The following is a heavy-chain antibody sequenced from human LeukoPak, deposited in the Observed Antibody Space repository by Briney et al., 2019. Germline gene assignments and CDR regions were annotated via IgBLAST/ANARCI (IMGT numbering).Heavy chain of an antibody. V-gene: IGHV4-59*01. CDR2: IYYRGST. Sequence: SETLSLTCTVSGGSISSYYWSWIRQPPGKGLEWIGYIYYRGSTNYNASLKSRVTISGDTSKNQFSLKLSSVTAADTAVYYCARTYTSGPVDYWGQGTLVTVSS. CDR3: ARTYTSGPVDY. J-gene: IGHJ4*02. D-gene: IGHD6-19*01. CDR1: GGSISSYY.